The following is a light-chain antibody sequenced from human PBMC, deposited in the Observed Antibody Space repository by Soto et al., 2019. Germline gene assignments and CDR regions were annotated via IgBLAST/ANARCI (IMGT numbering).Light chain of an antibody. CDR3: QQYDTYFRYT. J-gene: IGKJ2*01. CDR2: AAS. V-gene: IGKV3-15*01. Sequence: EVVMTQSPATLSVSPGERATLSCRASQGLGTNLAWYQQKPGQGPRLLIYAASTRATGVPARFSGSGSQTEFTLTISSLQSEDFANYYCQQYDTYFRYTFGQGTKLDIK. CDR1: QGLGTN.